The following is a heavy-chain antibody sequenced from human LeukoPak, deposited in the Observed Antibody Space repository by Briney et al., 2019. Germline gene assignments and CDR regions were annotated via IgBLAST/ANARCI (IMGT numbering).Heavy chain of an antibody. CDR2: IYYSGST. V-gene: IGHV4-59*08. CDR1: GGSISSYY. J-gene: IGHJ4*02. D-gene: IGHD3-10*01. Sequence: SETLSLTCTVSGGSISSYYWSWIRQPPGKGLEWIGYIYYSGSTNYNPSLKSRVTISVDTSKNQFSLKLSSVTAADTAVYYCARHGSGSFDYWGQGTLVTVSS. CDR3: ARHGSGSFDY.